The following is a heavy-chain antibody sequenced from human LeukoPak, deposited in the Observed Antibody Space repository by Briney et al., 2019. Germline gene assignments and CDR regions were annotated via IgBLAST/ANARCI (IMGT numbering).Heavy chain of an antibody. J-gene: IGHJ4*02. CDR1: GGSFSGYY. Sequence: PSETLSLTCAVYGGSFSGYYWSWIRQPPGKGLEWIGEINHSGSTNYNPSLKSRVTISVDTSKNQFSLKLSSVTAADTAVYYCARGSNWWLRTPLYYWGQGTLVTVSS. V-gene: IGHV4-34*01. CDR3: ARGSNWWLRTPLYY. D-gene: IGHD5-12*01. CDR2: INHSGST.